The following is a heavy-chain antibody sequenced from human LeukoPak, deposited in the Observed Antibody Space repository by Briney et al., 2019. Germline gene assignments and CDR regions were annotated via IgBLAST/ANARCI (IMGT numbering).Heavy chain of an antibody. V-gene: IGHV4-39*01. Sequence: SETLSPTCTVSGDAIRSTSYYWGGIRQPPGKGLEWLGSVHHSGSTYDNPSLKSRVTISVETSKNQFSLKLISVTAADTAVYYCARRSTVAGRGRFDPWGQGTLVTVSS. D-gene: IGHD6-19*01. CDR1: GDAIRSTSYY. CDR3: ARRSTVAGRGRFDP. CDR2: VHHSGST. J-gene: IGHJ5*02.